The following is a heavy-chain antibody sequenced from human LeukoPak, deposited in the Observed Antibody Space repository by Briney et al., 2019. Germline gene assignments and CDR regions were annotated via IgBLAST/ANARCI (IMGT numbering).Heavy chain of an antibody. CDR1: GYTFTNYA. J-gene: IGHJ4*02. V-gene: IGHV1-18*01. D-gene: IGHD3-22*01. Sequence: ASGKVSCKVSGYTFTNYAITCVRQARGQRLEGRGGISVNNGNTKYAQKVQGRVTMTTETSTSTEYMEVRSLRSDDTAVYSCASDLGDDNSGVGYFDYWGQGSLVTVSS. CDR2: ISVNNGNT. CDR3: ASDLGDDNSGVGYFDY.